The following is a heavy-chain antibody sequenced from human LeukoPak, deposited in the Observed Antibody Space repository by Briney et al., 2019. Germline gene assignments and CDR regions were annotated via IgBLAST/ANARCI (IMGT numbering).Heavy chain of an antibody. D-gene: IGHD5-24*01. CDR2: ISAYNGNT. CDR3: ARAHYLMAENWFDP. Sequence: ASVKVSCKASGYTFTSYGISWVRQAPGQGLEWMGWISAYNGNTNYAQKLQGRVTTTTDTSTSTAYMELRSLRSDDTAVYYCARAHYLMAENWFDPWGQGTLVTVSS. CDR1: GYTFTSYG. V-gene: IGHV1-18*01. J-gene: IGHJ5*02.